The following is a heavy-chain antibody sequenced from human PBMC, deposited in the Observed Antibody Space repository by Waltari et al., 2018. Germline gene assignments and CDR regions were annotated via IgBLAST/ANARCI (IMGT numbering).Heavy chain of an antibody. V-gene: IGHV4-4*02. Sequence: QLQLQESGPGLVKPSGTLSLTCVVSGDPMSGNSCWSWVRQSPDKGLEWIGQVHRNGRTNYNPSLASRAILSLDSSMNQFSLRILSATAADTAVYYCARDLGRGLFLDSWGQGTLVTVSP. CDR1: GDPMSGNSC. J-gene: IGHJ4*02. D-gene: IGHD2-15*01. CDR3: ARDLGRGLFLDS. CDR2: VHRNGRT.